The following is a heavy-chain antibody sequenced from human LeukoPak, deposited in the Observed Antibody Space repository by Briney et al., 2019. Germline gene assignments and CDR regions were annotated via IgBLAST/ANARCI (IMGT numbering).Heavy chain of an antibody. Sequence: GGSLRLSCGIPGFTFNSYWMHWVRQAPGAGLVWVSRIDSDGTDTTYADSVKGRFTISRDNAKNTLYLQMNSLRPEDTAVYYCARGVGTSAHFDYWGQGTLVTVSS. V-gene: IGHV3-74*01. D-gene: IGHD1-26*01. CDR1: GFTFNSYW. CDR3: ARGVGTSAHFDY. J-gene: IGHJ4*02. CDR2: IDSDGTDT.